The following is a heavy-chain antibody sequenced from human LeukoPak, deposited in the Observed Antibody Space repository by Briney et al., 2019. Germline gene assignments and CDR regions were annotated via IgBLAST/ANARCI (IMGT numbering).Heavy chain of an antibody. V-gene: IGHV3-53*01. J-gene: IGHJ4*02. CDR2: IYSGGSA. Sequence: GGSLRLSCAVSGFTVSSNYMSWVRQAPGKGLEWGSVIYSGGSAYYADSVKGRFTISRDNSKNTLYFQMNSLRAEDTAVYYCARVRRALEPEFDFWGQGTLVTVSS. CDR3: ARVRRALEPEFDF. D-gene: IGHD1-14*01. CDR1: GFTVSSNY.